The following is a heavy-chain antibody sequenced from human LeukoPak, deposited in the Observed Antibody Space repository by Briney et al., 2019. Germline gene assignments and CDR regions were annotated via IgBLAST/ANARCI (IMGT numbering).Heavy chain of an antibody. CDR2: IFYSGST. V-gene: IGHV4-59*08. D-gene: IGHD6-19*01. J-gene: IGHJ4*02. Sequence: SETLSLTCTVSGGSITGYYWSWIRQPPGKGLEWIGYIFYSGSTSYNPSLKSRVTISVDTSKNQFSLKLTSVTAADTAVDYCARHYTSGWDLDYWGQGTLVTVSS. CDR1: GGSITGYY. CDR3: ARHYTSGWDLDY.